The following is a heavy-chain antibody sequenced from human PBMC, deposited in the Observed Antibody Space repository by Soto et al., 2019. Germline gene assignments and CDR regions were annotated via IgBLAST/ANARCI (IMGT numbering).Heavy chain of an antibody. Sequence: QVQLVQSGAEVKRPGSSVKVSCKASGATLNTFIYYGITWVRQAPGQGLEWMGGIIPVFGTAHYAQKFQGRVTISADESTRTAYMELSSLRSEDTAVYFCARGAATKIVVVMYDAFEIWGQGTMVTVSS. CDR3: ARGAATKIVVVMYDAFEI. V-gene: IGHV1-69*12. CDR2: IIPVFGTA. CDR1: GATLNTFIYYG. D-gene: IGHD3-22*01. J-gene: IGHJ3*02.